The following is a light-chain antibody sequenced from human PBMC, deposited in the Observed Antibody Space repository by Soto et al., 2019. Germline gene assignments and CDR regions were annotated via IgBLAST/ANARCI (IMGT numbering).Light chain of an antibody. CDR2: DTS. CDR3: QQYRSSPIT. J-gene: IGKJ5*01. CDR1: GSLSDSY. V-gene: IGKV3D-20*01. Sequence: EVLLTQSPASMSLSPGEGATLSFGASGSLSDSYVAWYQVKGGLAPKLLIHDTSTRAGGIPDRFSGSKSGTDFTLTIRGLEPEDAAVYYCQQYRSSPITFGQGTRLEIK.